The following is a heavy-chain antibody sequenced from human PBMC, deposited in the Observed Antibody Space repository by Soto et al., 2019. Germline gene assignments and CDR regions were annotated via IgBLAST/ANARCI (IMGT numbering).Heavy chain of an antibody. CDR1: GYTFTDHG. Sequence: QIQLVQSGAEVKKPGASVKVSCKASGYTFTDHGISWVRQAPGQGFEWMGWISAYNAYTAYAQKFQGRVTMTTDKYTNTAYMELRSLTSDDTAVYYCVKDRPRLTQNFLDVYWGQGTLVTVSS. J-gene: IGHJ4*02. CDR2: ISAYNAYT. CDR3: VKDRPRLTQNFLDVY. D-gene: IGHD3-16*01. V-gene: IGHV1-18*01.